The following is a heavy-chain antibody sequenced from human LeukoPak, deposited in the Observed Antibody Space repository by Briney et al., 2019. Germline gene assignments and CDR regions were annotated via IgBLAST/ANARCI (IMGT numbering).Heavy chain of an antibody. Sequence: GASVKVSCKASGGTFSSYAISWVRQAPGQGLEWMGRIIPILGIANYAQKFQGRVTITADKSTSTAYMELSSLRSEDTAVYYCARDRVNYYGSGSYFFRPNYGMDVWGKGTTVTVSS. CDR3: ARDRVNYYGSGSYFFRPNYGMDV. D-gene: IGHD3-10*01. CDR1: GGTFSSYA. V-gene: IGHV1-69*04. J-gene: IGHJ6*04. CDR2: IIPILGIA.